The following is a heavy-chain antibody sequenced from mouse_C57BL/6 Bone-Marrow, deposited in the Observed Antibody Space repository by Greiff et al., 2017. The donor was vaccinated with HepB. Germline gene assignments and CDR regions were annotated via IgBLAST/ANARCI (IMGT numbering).Heavy chain of an antibody. CDR2: INPSTGGT. V-gene: IGHV1-42*01. CDR1: GYSFTGYY. CDR3: ARGGGSSYDAMDY. D-gene: IGHD1-1*01. Sequence: EVQLQQSGPELVKPGASVKISCKASGYSFTGYYMNWVKQSPEKSLEWIGEINPSTGGTTYNQKFKAKATLTVDKSSSTAYMHLKSLTSEDSAVYYCARGGGSSYDAMDYWGQGTSVTVSS. J-gene: IGHJ4*01.